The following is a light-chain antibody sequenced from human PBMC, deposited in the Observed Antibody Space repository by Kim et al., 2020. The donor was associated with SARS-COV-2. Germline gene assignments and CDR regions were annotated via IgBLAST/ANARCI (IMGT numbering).Light chain of an antibody. J-gene: IGLJ3*02. CDR3: CSYAGSTRV. V-gene: IGLV2-11*01. CDR1: SSDVGGYNY. CDR2: DVS. Sequence: PGQSVPISCTGTSSDVGGYNYVSWYQHHPGKAPKLMIYDVSERPSGVPDRFSGSKSGNTASLTISGLQAEDEADYYCCSYAGSTRVFGGGTQLTVL.